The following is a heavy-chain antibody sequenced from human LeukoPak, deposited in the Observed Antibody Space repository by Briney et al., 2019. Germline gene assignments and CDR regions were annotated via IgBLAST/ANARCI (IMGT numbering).Heavy chain of an antibody. V-gene: IGHV4-39*01. CDR3: ARGNTYYDFWSGQFGWDYYYMDV. CDR1: GGSISSSSYY. CDR2: IYYSGST. D-gene: IGHD3-3*01. J-gene: IGHJ6*03. Sequence: SETLSLTCTVSGGSISSSSYYWGWIRQPPGKGLEWVGSIYYSGSTYYNPSLKSRVTISVDTSKNQFSLKLSSVTAADTAVYYCARGNTYYDFWSGQFGWDYYYMDVWGKGTTVTVSS.